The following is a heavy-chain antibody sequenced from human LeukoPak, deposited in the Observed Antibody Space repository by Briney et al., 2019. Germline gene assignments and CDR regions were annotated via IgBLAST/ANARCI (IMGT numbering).Heavy chain of an antibody. CDR1: GGTFSSYA. J-gene: IGHJ6*02. V-gene: IGHV1-69*13. CDR3: ARPPLPDYYYGMDV. CDR2: IIPIFGTA. Sequence: ASVKASCKASGGTFSSYAISWVRQAPGQGLEWMGGIIPIFGTANYAQKFQGRVTITADESTSTAYMELSSLRSEDTAVYYCARPPLPDYYYGMDVWGQGTTVTVSS.